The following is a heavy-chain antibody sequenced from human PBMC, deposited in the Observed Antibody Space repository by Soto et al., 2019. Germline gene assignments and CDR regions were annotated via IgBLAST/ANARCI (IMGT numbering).Heavy chain of an antibody. Sequence: GGSLRLSCAASGFTFDDFAIHWVRQPPGKGLERVSGISWNSGIRGYADSVKGRFTISRDNSKNTLYLQMNSLRAEDTAVYYCAKGHIAVTDTPGLFDYWGQGTLVTVSS. CDR1: GFTFDDFA. CDR2: ISWNSGIR. D-gene: IGHD6-19*01. V-gene: IGHV3-9*01. CDR3: AKGHIAVTDTPGLFDY. J-gene: IGHJ4*02.